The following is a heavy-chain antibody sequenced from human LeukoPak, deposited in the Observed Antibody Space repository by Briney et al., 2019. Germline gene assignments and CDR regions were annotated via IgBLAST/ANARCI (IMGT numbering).Heavy chain of an antibody. D-gene: IGHD5-24*01. CDR3: ARFRGSGWLQLPYYYYGVDV. J-gene: IGHJ6*02. CDR2: ISHSGST. V-gene: IGHV4-34*01. Sequence: SETLSLTCAVYGGSFSGYYWSWIRQPPGKGLEWIGEISHSGSTNYNPSLKSRVTISVDTSKNQFSLKLSSVTAADTAVYYCARFRGSGWLQLPYYYYGVDVWGQGTTVTVSS. CDR1: GGSFSGYY.